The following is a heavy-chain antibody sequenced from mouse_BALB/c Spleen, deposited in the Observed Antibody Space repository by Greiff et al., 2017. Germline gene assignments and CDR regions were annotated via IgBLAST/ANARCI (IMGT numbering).Heavy chain of an antibody. D-gene: IGHD1-1*01. V-gene: IGHV5-9-4*01. Sequence: EVQVVESGGGLVKPGGSLKLSCAASGFTFSSYAMSWVRQSPEKRLEWVAEISSGGSYTYYPDTVTGRFTISRDNAKNTLYLEMSSLKSEDTAMYYCARSPNYYGSSGFAYWGQGTLVTVSA. CDR3: ARSPNYYGSSGFAY. CDR2: ISSGGSYT. J-gene: IGHJ3*01. CDR1: GFTFSSYA.